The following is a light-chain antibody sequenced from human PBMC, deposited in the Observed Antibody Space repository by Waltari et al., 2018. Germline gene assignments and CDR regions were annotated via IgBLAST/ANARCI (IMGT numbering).Light chain of an antibody. J-gene: IGKJ1*01. Sequence: EVVLTQSPGTLSLSPGERATLSCRASQSISKYLVWYQQRPGQAPRLLIYAASTRATGIPDRFSGSGFGTDFSLTISRLEPEYFAVYYCQNHERLPATFGQGTRVEIK. CDR3: QNHERLPAT. V-gene: IGKV3-20*01. CDR1: QSISKY. CDR2: AAS.